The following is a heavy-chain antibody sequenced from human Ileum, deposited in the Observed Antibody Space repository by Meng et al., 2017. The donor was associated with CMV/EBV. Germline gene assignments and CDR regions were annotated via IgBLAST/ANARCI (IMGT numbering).Heavy chain of an antibody. CDR2: FYSSDTY. V-gene: IGHV4-4*07. D-gene: IGHD1-26*01. CDR3: ARGPGASTREGFDY. Sequence: QVQLQEPGPGLVKPSGTLSLTCTVSGGSINNYYWSWIRQSAEKGLEWIGRFYSSDTYNYHPSLNSRVTMSLDTSKNQFSLNLRSVTAADTAIYYCARGPGASTREGFDYWGLGTLVTVSS. CDR1: GGSINNYY. J-gene: IGHJ4*02.